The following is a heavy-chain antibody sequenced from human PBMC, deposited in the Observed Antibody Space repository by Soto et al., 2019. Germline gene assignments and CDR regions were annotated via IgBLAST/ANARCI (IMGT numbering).Heavy chain of an antibody. CDR3: ARDRPIVVVPAANLGDYGMDV. Sequence: KVSCKASGGTFSSYAISWVRQAPGQGLEWMGGIIPIFGTANYAQKFQGRVTITADESTSTAYMELSSLRSEDTAVYYCARDRPIVVVPAANLGDYGMDVWGQGTTVTVSS. J-gene: IGHJ6*02. CDR2: IIPIFGTA. D-gene: IGHD2-2*01. CDR1: GGTFSSYA. V-gene: IGHV1-69*01.